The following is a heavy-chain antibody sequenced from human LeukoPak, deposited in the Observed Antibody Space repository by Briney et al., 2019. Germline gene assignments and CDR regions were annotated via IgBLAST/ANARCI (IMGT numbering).Heavy chain of an antibody. D-gene: IGHD5-12*01. CDR3: ARDPAIVATIYDY. V-gene: IGHV3-21*01. Sequence: GGSLRLSCAASGFTLSSYSMNWVSQAPGKGLEWVSSISSSSSYIYYADSVKGRFTISRDNAKNSLYLQMNSLRAEDTAVYYCARDPAIVATIYDYWGQGTLVTVSS. J-gene: IGHJ4*02. CDR2: ISSSSSYI. CDR1: GFTLSSYS.